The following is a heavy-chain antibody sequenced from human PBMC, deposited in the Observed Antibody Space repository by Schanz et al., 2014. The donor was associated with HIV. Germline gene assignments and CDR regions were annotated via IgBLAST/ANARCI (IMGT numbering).Heavy chain of an antibody. V-gene: IGHV1-69*06. D-gene: IGHD1-20*01. J-gene: IGHJ6*02. CDR3: ARGEAITSYYHYYGMDV. CDR2: IIPTFGTR. Sequence: QVQLVQSGPEVKRPGSSVKVSCKASGGTFSKSGITWVRQAPGHGLEWMAGIIPTFGTRNYAQKFQGRVTITADTSTNTAYMELSSLRSEDSAMYYCARGEAITSYYHYYGMDVWGQGTTVTVSS. CDR1: GGTFSKSG.